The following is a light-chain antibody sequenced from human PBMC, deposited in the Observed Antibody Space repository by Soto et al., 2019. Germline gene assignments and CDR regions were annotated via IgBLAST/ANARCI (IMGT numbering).Light chain of an antibody. CDR1: QSVSSN. V-gene: IGKV3-15*01. J-gene: IGKJ4*01. CDR2: VAS. CDR3: QQYNNWPPLT. Sequence: EIVMTQSPATLSVSPGERATLSCRASQSVSSNLAWYQQKPGQAHRLLIYVASPRATGIPARFSGSGSGTEFTLTLSSLQSEDFAVYYCQQYNNWPPLTFGGGTKVEIK.